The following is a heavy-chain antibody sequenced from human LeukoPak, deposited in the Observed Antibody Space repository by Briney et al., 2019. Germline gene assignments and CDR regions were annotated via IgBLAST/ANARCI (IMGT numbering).Heavy chain of an antibody. CDR1: GGTFSSYA. CDR3: ARVCSGGSCYLRDAFDI. J-gene: IGHJ3*02. D-gene: IGHD2-15*01. V-gene: IGHV1-69*13. Sequence: SVKVSCKASGGTFSSYAISWVRQAPGQGLEWTGGIIPIFGTANYAQKFQGRVTITADESTSTAYMELSSLRSEDTAVYYCARVCSGGSCYLRDAFDIWGQGTMVTVSS. CDR2: IIPIFGTA.